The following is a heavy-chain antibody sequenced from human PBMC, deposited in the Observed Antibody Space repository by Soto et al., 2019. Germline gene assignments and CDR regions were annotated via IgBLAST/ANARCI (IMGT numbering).Heavy chain of an antibody. CDR3: ATYYYDSSGYYTGFDY. CDR1: GGSISSGDYY. Sequence: SETLSLTCTVSGGSISSGDYYWSWIRQPPGKGLEWIGYIYYSGSTCYNPSLKSRVTISVDTPKNQFSLKLSSVTAADTAVYYCATYYYDSSGYYTGFDYWGQGTLVTVSS. CDR2: IYYSGST. D-gene: IGHD3-22*01. V-gene: IGHV4-30-4*01. J-gene: IGHJ4*02.